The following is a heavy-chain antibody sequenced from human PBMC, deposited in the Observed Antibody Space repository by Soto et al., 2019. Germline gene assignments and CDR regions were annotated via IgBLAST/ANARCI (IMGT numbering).Heavy chain of an antibody. CDR1: GYTLTELS. CDR3: ATGSGSWTFDY. J-gene: IGHJ4*02. Sequence: ASVKVSCKVSGYTLTELSMHCVLQSPGKGLEWMGGFDPEDGETIYAQKFQGRVTMTEDTSTDTAYMELSSLRSEDTAVYYCATGSGSWTFDYWGQGTLVTVSS. V-gene: IGHV1-24*01. CDR2: FDPEDGET. D-gene: IGHD1-26*01.